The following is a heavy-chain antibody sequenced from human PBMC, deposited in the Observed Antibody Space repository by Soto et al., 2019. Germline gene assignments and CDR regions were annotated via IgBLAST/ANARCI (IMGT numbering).Heavy chain of an antibody. V-gene: IGHV3-48*03. Sequence: GGSLRLSXAASGFSFEEYEMNWVRQAPGQGLEWVSYINQYGKITYYADSVKGRFTVSRDDAKNSLFLQMDSLRAEDTALYYCARAAWSDEGWDHWGQGILVTVSS. J-gene: IGHJ4*02. CDR1: GFSFEEYE. CDR3: ARAAWSDEGWDH. CDR2: INQYGKIT. D-gene: IGHD1-26*01.